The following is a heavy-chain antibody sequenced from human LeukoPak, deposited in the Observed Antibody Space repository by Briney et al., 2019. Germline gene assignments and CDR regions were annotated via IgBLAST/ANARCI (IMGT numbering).Heavy chain of an antibody. CDR1: GYTFTSYD. J-gene: IGHJ4*02. CDR2: MNPNSGNT. D-gene: IGHD4-11*01. CDR3: ARDKSYSNSVYFDY. Sequence: ASVKVSCKASGYTFTSYDINWVRQATGQGLEWMGWMNPNSGNTGYAQKFQGRVTMTRNTSISTAYMELSSLRSEDTAVYYCARDKSYSNSVYFDYWGQGTLVTVSS. V-gene: IGHV1-8*01.